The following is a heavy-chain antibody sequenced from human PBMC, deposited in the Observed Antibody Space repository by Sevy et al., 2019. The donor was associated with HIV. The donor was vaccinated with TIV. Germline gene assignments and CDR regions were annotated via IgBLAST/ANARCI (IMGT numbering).Heavy chain of an antibody. V-gene: IGHV3-21*01. CDR3: AGGGREASTPLDY. CDR1: GFTFSSYS. CDR2: ISSSSSYI. J-gene: IGHJ4*02. D-gene: IGHD3-16*01. Sequence: GGSLRLSCAASGFTFSSYSMNWVRQAPGKGLEWVSSISSSSSYIYYADSVKGRFTISRDNAKNSLYLQMNSLRAEDTAVYYCAGGGREASTPLDYWGQGTLVTVSS.